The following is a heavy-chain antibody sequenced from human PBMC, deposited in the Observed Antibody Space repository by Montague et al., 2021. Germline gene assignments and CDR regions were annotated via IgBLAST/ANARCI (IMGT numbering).Heavy chain of an antibody. CDR2: IHHSGIT. J-gene: IGHJ4*02. Sequence: SETLSLTCAVSGGSFSAYYWDWIRQPPGKELEWIGEIHHSGITYYNPSLNSRLTISLDTSKNQFSLKLNSVTAADTAVYFCARRSRLKSPVDYWGQGTLVTVSS. CDR1: GGSFSAYY. V-gene: IGHV4-34*01. CDR3: ARRSRLKSPVDY.